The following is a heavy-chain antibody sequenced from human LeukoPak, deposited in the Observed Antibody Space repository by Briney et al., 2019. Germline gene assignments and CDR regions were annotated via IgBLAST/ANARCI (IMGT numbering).Heavy chain of an antibody. CDR3: AKSRYVGATPFDY. Sequence: GRSLRLSCAASGFTFDDYAMHWVRQAPGKGLEWVSGISWNSGSIGYADSVKGRFTISRGSAKNSLYLQMNSLRAEDTALYYCAKSRYVGATPFDYWGQGTLVTVSS. CDR2: ISWNSGSI. J-gene: IGHJ4*02. D-gene: IGHD1-26*01. CDR1: GFTFDDYA. V-gene: IGHV3-9*01.